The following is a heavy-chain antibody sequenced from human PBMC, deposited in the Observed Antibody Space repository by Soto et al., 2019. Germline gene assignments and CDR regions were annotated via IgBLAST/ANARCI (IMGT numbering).Heavy chain of an antibody. Sequence: GGSLRLSCTASGFTFGDYAMSWVRQAPGKGLEWVGFIRSKGSGGTSEYAASVKGRFTFSRDDSKSIACLQMNSLKTEDTAVYYCTRDQPITPWGQGTMVTVSS. J-gene: IGHJ3*01. CDR3: TRDQPITP. CDR2: IRSKGSGGTS. V-gene: IGHV3-49*04. CDR1: GFTFGDYA. D-gene: IGHD3-10*01.